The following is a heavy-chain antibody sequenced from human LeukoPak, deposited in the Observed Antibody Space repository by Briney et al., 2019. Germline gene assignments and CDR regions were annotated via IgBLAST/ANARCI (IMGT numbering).Heavy chain of an antibody. CDR3: AYKRNFALDN. CDR1: GASFDSHSW. V-gene: IGHV4/OR15-8*02. Sequence: SETLSLTCAVSGASFDSHSWWCWVRQPPGKGLEWIGEIYRNGAANYKPSLNSRVTMSIDTYKNYFSLKLTSATAADTAVYDCAYKRNFALDNWGQGTLVTVSS. D-gene: IGHD1-14*01. J-gene: IGHJ4*02. CDR2: IYRNGAA.